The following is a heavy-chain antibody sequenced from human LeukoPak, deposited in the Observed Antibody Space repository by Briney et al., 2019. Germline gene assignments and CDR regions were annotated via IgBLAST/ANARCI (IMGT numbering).Heavy chain of an antibody. Sequence: PGESLRLSCAASGFTFVSYTMNWFRQAPGKGLEWVSSISSTSTYIYYADSVKGRFTISRDNGGNSLYLQMNSLRAEDTALYFCVRLRRNSDRSGYYYFYNYWGQGILVTVSS. CDR3: VRLRRNSDRSGYYYFYNY. J-gene: IGHJ4*02. CDR1: GFTFVSYT. CDR2: ISSTSTYI. D-gene: IGHD3-22*01. V-gene: IGHV3-21*01.